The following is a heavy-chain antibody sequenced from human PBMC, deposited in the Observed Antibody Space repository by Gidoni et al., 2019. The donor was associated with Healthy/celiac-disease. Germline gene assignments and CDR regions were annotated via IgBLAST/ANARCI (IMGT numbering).Heavy chain of an antibody. CDR3: ASGGMTTVTSEEAFDI. CDR1: GATFSSYA. J-gene: IGHJ3*02. D-gene: IGHD4-4*01. CDR2: IIPIFGTA. V-gene: IGHV1-69*01. Sequence: QVQLVQSGAEVKKPGSSVKVSCKASGATFSSYAISWVRQAPGQGLEWMGGIIPIFGTANYAQKFQGRGTITADESTSTAYMELSSLRSEDTAVYYCASGGMTTVTSEEAFDIWGQGTMVTVSS.